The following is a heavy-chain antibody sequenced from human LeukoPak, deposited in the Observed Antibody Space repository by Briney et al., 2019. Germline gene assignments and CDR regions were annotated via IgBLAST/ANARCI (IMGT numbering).Heavy chain of an antibody. CDR3: ARVPTSTGYYYDSSGYYAD. V-gene: IGHV3-53*01. Sequence: GGSLRLSCAASGFTFSSYAMSWVRQAPGKGLEWVSVIYSGGSTYYADSVKGRFTISRDNSKNTLYLQMNSLRAEDTAVYYCARVPTSTGYYYDSSGYYADWGQGTLVTVSS. D-gene: IGHD3-22*01. CDR1: GFTFSSYA. CDR2: IYSGGST. J-gene: IGHJ4*02.